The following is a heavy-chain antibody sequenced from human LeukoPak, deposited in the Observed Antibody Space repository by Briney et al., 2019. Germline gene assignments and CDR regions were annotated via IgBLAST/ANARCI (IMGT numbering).Heavy chain of an antibody. J-gene: IGHJ3*02. CDR1: GGTFSSYA. D-gene: IGHD4-17*01. Sequence: ASVKVSCKASGGTFSSYAISWVRQAPGQGLEWMGGIIPIFGTANYAQKFQGRVTITTDESTSTAYMELSSLRSEDTAVYYCALLSGATVPTRGAFDIWGQGTMVTVSS. V-gene: IGHV1-69*05. CDR3: ALLSGATVPTRGAFDI. CDR2: IIPIFGTA.